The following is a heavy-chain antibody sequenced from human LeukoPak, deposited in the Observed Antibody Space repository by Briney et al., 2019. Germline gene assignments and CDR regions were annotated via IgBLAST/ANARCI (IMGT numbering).Heavy chain of an antibody. CDR3: ERAITMIVVAMGY. V-gene: IGHV3-30-3*01. J-gene: IGHJ4*02. CDR1: GFTFSSYG. CDR2: ISYDGSNK. Sequence: GGSLRLSCAASGFTFSSYGLHWVRQAPGKGLEWVSGISYDGSNKYYADSVKGRFTISRDNSKNTLYLQMNSLRAEDTAVYYCERAITMIVVAMGYWGQGTLVTVSS. D-gene: IGHD3-22*01.